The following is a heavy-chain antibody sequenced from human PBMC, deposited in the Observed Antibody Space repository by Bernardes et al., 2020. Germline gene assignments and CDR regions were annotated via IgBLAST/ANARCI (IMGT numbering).Heavy chain of an antibody. CDR3: ARHSGHYYDSGGWKYIDV. V-gene: IGHV5-51*01. CDR2: IYPGDSDT. J-gene: IGHJ6*03. CDR1: EYSFTRCW. Sequence: GACLKTSGKGSEYSFTRCWSGWVRPMPGNGLEWMGIIYPGDSDTRYTSSFQGQVTISPDKSISTAYLQWSSLKASHTAMYYCARHSGHYYDSGGWKYIDVGGKGTTVTVSS. D-gene: IGHD3-22*01.